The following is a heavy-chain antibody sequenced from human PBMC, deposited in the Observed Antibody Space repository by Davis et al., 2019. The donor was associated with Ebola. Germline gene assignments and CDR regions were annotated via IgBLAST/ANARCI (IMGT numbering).Heavy chain of an antibody. CDR2: VDPSNSHT. Sequence: GESLKISCKAFGYTFTSHWINWVRQMPGKGLEWMGRVDPSNSHTTYSPSFQGHVSFSVDKSMNTAYLQWSALKASDTATYYCTKQSGGYYNYAMDVWGQGTAVTVSS. D-gene: IGHD4-11*01. CDR3: TKQSGGYYNYAMDV. J-gene: IGHJ6*02. CDR1: GYTFTSHW. V-gene: IGHV5-10-1*01.